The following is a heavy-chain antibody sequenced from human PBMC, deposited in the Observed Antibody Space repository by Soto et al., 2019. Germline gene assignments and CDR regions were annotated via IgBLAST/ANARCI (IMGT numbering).Heavy chain of an antibody. V-gene: IGHV1-2*04. CDR1: GYTFTGYY. Sequence: GASVKVSCKASGYTFTGYYMHWVRQAPGQGLEWMGWINPNSGGTNYAQKFQGWVTMTRDTSISTAYMELSRLRSDDTAVYYCAIMITIFGVVIMGNAFDSWGQGTMVTVSS. D-gene: IGHD3-3*01. CDR3: AIMITIFGVVIMGNAFDS. CDR2: INPNSGGT. J-gene: IGHJ3*02.